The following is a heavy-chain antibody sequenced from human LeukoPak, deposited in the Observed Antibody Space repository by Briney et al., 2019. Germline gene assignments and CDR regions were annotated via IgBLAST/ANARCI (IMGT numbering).Heavy chain of an antibody. J-gene: IGHJ6*02. CDR3: GRDYHLGGIDV. CDR1: GFTFNNYV. CDR2: ISTGSST. D-gene: IGHD3-3*02. Sequence: PGGSLRLSCTASGFTFNNYVMSWVRQAPGKGLEWVSSISTGSSTNYADSVKGRFTISRDNSKNTLYLQMNSLRVEDTAVYYCGRDYHLGGIDVWGQGTTVTVSS. V-gene: IGHV3-23*01.